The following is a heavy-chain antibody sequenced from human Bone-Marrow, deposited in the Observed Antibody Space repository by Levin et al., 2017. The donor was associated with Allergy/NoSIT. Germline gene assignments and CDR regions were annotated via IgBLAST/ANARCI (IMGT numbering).Heavy chain of an antibody. CDR3: ARTSSPPGIAVAGTFDVVPFFDY. J-gene: IGHJ4*02. CDR2: ISSSSSTI. V-gene: IGHV3-48*01. D-gene: IGHD6-19*01. CDR1: GFTFSSYS. Sequence: HTGGSLRLSCAASGFTFSSYSMNWVRQAPGKGLEWVSYISSSSSTIYYADSVKGRFTISRDNAKNSLYLQMNSLRAEDTAVYYCARTSSPPGIAVAGTFDVVPFFDYWGQGTLVTVSS.